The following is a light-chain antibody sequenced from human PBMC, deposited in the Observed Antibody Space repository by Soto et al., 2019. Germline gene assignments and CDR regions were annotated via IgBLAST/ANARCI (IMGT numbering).Light chain of an antibody. CDR3: LLYYSGVRV. CDR2: DTK. J-gene: IGLJ2*01. V-gene: IGLV7-46*01. CDR1: TGPVAWDHF. Sequence: QTVVTQEPSLTVSPGGSVTLTCDSRTGPVAWDHFPYWFQQKPGQAPRTLIYDTKNKHSWTPVRFSCSLLGGRAALTLSCAQVDDEADYYCLLYYSGVRVFGGGTKLTVL.